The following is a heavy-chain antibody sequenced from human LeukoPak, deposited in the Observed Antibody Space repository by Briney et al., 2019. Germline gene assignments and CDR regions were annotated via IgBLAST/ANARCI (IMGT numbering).Heavy chain of an antibody. CDR3: ASVRYCSGGSCYSSFDY. J-gene: IGHJ4*02. CDR1: GDSISSHY. CDR2: IYYSGST. Sequence: SETLSLTCTVSGDSISSHYWSWIRQPPGKGLEWIGYIYYSGSTTYNPSLTSRVTMSVDMSKNQFSLKLSSVTAADTAIYYCASVRYCSGGSCYSSFDYWGQGALVTVSS. D-gene: IGHD2-15*01. V-gene: IGHV4-59*11.